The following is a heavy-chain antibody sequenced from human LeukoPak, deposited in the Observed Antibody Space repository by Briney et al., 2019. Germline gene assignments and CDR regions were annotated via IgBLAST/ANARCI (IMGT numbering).Heavy chain of an antibody. Sequence: ASVKVSCKASGYTFTSYGISWVRQAPGQGLEWMGWISAYNGNTNYAQKLQGRVTMTTDTSTSTAYMELRSLRSDDTAVYYCARDPRLVVAATRVLGYWGQGTLVTVSS. CDR1: GYTFTSYG. CDR3: ARDPRLVVAATRVLGY. V-gene: IGHV1-18*01. J-gene: IGHJ4*02. D-gene: IGHD2-15*01. CDR2: ISAYNGNT.